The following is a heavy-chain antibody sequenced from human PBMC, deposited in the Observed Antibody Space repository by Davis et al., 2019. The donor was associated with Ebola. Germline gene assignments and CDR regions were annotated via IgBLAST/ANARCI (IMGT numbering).Heavy chain of an antibody. J-gene: IGHJ4*02. CDR3: ARDEFDY. V-gene: IGHV1-3*01. Sequence: NVQGRVTMTTDTSASTAYMELSSLRSEDTAVYFCARDEFDYWGRGTLVTVSS.